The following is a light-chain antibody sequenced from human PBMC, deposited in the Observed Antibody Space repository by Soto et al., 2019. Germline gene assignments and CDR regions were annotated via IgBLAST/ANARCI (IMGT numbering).Light chain of an antibody. CDR1: SSNIGSNY. CDR2: DNN. Sequence: QSVLTQPPSVSAAPGQRVTISCTGSSSNIGSNYVSWYQQLPGTAPKLLICDNNNRPSGIPDRFSGSKSGTSATLGITGLQTGYEADYYCGTWDTSLGIGVFGTGTKVTVL. J-gene: IGLJ1*01. V-gene: IGLV1-51*01. CDR3: GTWDTSLGIGV.